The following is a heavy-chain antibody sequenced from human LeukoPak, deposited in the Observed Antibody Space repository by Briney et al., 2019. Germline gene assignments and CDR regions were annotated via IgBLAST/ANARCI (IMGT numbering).Heavy chain of an antibody. V-gene: IGHV3-48*03. D-gene: IGHD3-9*01. CDR3: ARDLRYFGLDY. CDR2: ISSSGSTI. J-gene: IGHJ4*02. Sequence: GGSLRLSCAASGFTFSSYEMNWVRQAPGKGLEWVSYISSSGSTIYYADSVKGRFTISRDNAKNSLYLQTNSLRAEDTAVYYCARDLRYFGLDYWGQGTLVTVSS. CDR1: GFTFSSYE.